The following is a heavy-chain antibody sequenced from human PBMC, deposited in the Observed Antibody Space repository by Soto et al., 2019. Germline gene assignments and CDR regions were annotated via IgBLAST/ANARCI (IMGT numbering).Heavy chain of an antibody. Sequence: QVQLRESGPGLVMPSQTLSLTCTVSGDSISSGNKYWSWIRQPSGKGLEWIGYIFSSGTTYYNPFLKNRLTMSLDASQNQFSLKLNSLTDADTAVYFCARVPSPFDYYYAMDVWGQGTTVTVSS. CDR1: GDSISSGNKY. J-gene: IGHJ6*02. D-gene: IGHD3-16*01. V-gene: IGHV4-30-4*01. CDR2: IFSSGTT. CDR3: ARVPSPFDYYYAMDV.